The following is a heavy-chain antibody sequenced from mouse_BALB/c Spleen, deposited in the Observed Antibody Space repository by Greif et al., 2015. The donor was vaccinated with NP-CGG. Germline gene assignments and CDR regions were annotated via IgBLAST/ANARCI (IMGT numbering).Heavy chain of an antibody. CDR3: ARHGVLLRGEALLYYFDY. J-gene: IGHJ2*01. V-gene: IGHV5-6*01. CDR1: GFIFSSYG. D-gene: IGHD1-1*01. Sequence: EVKLVESGGDLVKPGGSLKLSCAASGFIFSSYGMSWVRQTPDKRLEWVATISSGGSYTYYPDSVKGRFTISRDNAKNTLYLQMSSLKSEDTAMYYCARHGVLLRGEALLYYFDYWGQGTTLTVSS. CDR2: ISSGGSYT.